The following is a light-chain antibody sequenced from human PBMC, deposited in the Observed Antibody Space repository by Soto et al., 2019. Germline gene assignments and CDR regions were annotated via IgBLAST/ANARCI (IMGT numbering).Light chain of an antibody. Sequence: DIVLTQSPLSLPVTPGEPASISCRSSQSLLNSNGYNNLDWYLQKPGQSPQVLIYLGSNRASGDPDRFSGSGSGTDFTLRMSKVEAEDVGVYYYMHALQIAITFGRGTQLEIK. CDR2: LGS. CDR1: QSLLNSNGYNN. J-gene: IGKJ5*01. V-gene: IGKV2-28*01. CDR3: MHALQIAIT.